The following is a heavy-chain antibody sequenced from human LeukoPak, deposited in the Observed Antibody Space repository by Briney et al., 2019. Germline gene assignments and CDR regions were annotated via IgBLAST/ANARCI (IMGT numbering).Heavy chain of an antibody. J-gene: IGHJ4*02. CDR3: TTGIAVAGTDY. V-gene: IGHV3-15*01. D-gene: IGHD6-19*01. CDR1: GFTFSKAW. CDR2: IKSKTDGGTT. Sequence: GGALRLSWAASGFTFSKAWMSWVRQAPGKGLEWVGRIKSKTDGGTTDYAAPAKGRFTISRDDSKNTLYLQMTSLKTEDTAVYYCTTGIAVAGTDYWGQGTLVTVSS.